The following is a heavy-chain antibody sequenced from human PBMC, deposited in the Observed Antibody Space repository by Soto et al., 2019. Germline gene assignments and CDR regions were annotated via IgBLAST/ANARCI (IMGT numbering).Heavy chain of an antibody. CDR1: GFSLTTSVMR. J-gene: IGHJ4*02. CDR2: IDWDDDK. Sequence: SGPTLVNPTQTLTLTCTISGFSLTTSVMRVSWIRQPPGKALEWLARIDWDDDKFYSTSLKTRLTISKDTSKNQVVLTMTKMDPVDRATYYCARHYYDSSGYYAFFDYWGQGTLVTVYS. V-gene: IGHV2-70*04. D-gene: IGHD3-22*01. CDR3: ARHYYDSSGYYAFFDY.